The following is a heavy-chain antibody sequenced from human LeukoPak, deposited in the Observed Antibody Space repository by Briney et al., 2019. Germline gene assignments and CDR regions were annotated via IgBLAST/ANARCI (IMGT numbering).Heavy chain of an antibody. D-gene: IGHD3-22*01. CDR2: ISGSGDST. V-gene: IGHV3-23*01. CDR3: AKPLVSDYYDSSGYWGY. Sequence: GGSLRLSCAASGFTFSSYAMSWVRQAPGKGLEWVSAISGSGDSTYYSDSVKGRFTISRDNSKNTLYVQMNSLRAEDTAVYYCAKPLVSDYYDSSGYWGYWGQGTLVTVAS. J-gene: IGHJ4*02. CDR1: GFTFSSYA.